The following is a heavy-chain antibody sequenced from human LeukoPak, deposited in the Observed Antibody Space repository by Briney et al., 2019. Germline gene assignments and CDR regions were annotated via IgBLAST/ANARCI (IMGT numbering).Heavy chain of an antibody. V-gene: IGHV3-7*01. CDR3: ARASYFDRSGFYFDY. J-gene: IGHJ4*02. CDR1: GFTFSSYW. D-gene: IGHD3-9*01. Sequence: GGSLRLSCAASGFTFSSYWMSWVRQAPGKGLEWVANIKQDGSEKYYVDSVKGRFTISRDNAKNSLYLQMNSLRAEDTAVYYCARASYFDRSGFYFDYWGQGTLVTVSS. CDR2: IKQDGSEK.